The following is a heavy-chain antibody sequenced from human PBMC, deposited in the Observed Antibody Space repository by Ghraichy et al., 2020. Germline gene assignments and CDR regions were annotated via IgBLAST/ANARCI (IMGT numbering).Heavy chain of an antibody. D-gene: IGHD3-10*01. CDR3: ARAFYGSSGYYGMDV. J-gene: IGHJ6*02. Sequence: SETLSLTCAVSGGFISSGYSWNWIRQPPGKGLEWIGYIYHSGGTYYNPSLKSRVTISIDTSKNQFSLKLNSVTAADTAVYYCARAFYGSSGYYGMDVWGQGTTVTASS. CDR2: IYHSGGT. V-gene: IGHV4-30-2*01. CDR1: GGFISSGYS.